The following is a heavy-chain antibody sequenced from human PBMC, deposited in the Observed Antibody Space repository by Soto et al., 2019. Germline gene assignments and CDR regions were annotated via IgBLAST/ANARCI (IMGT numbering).Heavy chain of an antibody. CDR1: GFTFSSYA. CDR2: IWYDGSNK. D-gene: IGHD6-19*01. J-gene: IGHJ3*02. CDR3: ARAYSSGWYGAFDI. Sequence: GGSLRLSCAASGFTFSSYAMHWVRQAPGKGLEWVAVIWYDGSNKYYADSVKGRFTISRDNSKNTLYLQMSSLRAEDTAVYYCARAYSSGWYGAFDIWGQGTMVTVSS. V-gene: IGHV3-33*08.